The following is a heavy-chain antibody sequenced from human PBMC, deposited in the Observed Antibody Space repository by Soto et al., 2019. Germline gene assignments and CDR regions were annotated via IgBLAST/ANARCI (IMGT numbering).Heavy chain of an antibody. D-gene: IGHD1-1*01. Sequence: QVHLVQSGAEVKKPGASVKVSCKGSGYAFTPYGIPWVRQAPGQGLEWMGWIRAQNGNTNYAQKLQGRVTVTTDTSTSTAYMELRSLRSDDTAVYYCARGRYGDYWGQGALVTVSS. CDR1: GYAFTPYG. J-gene: IGHJ4*02. V-gene: IGHV1-18*01. CDR3: ARGRYGDY. CDR2: IRAQNGNT.